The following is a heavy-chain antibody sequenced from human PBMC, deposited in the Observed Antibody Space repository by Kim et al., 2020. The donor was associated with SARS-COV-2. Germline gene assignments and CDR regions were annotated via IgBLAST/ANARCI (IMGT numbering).Heavy chain of an antibody. D-gene: IGHD3-22*01. CDR3: ARNRYYYDSSGYYEESYYYCMDV. Sequence: GGSLRLSCAASGFTFSSYGMHWVRQAPGKGLEWVAVIWYDGSNKYYADFVKRRFIITRDNSKNTLSLQMNSLRDEDTAVYYCARNRYYYDSSGYYEESYYYCMDVWGQGTTVTVSS. CDR1: GFTFSSYG. J-gene: IGHJ6*02. V-gene: IGHV3-33*03. CDR2: IWYDGSNK.